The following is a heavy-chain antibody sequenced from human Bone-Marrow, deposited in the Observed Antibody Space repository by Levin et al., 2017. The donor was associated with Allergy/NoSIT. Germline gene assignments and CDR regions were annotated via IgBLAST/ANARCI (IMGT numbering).Heavy chain of an antibody. CDR1: GGTFSTYS. CDR3: ARGPQHCTSHTCDDAFDV. D-gene: IGHD2-8*01. Sequence: KLGESLKISCKPSGGTFSTYSIAWVRQAPGQGLEWMGRIIPHLGIANYAQKFQGRVTISADKSTTTAYMELSSLRSEDTAMYYCARGPQHCTSHTCDDAFDVWGQGTMVIVSS. V-gene: IGHV1-69*04. CDR2: IIPHLGIA. J-gene: IGHJ3*01.